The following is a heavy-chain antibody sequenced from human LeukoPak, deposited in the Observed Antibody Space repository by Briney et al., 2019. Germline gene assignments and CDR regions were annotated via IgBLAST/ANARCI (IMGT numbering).Heavy chain of an antibody. D-gene: IGHD3-10*01. J-gene: IGHJ3*02. Sequence: RPSETLSLTCTVSGGSISSYYWSWIRQPPGKGLEWIGYIYYSGSTNYNPSLKSRVTISVDTSKNQFSLKLSSVTAADTAVYYCAVTRVLWFGEFRDAFDIWGQGTMVTVSS. CDR3: AVTRVLWFGEFRDAFDI. V-gene: IGHV4-59*08. CDR2: IYYSGST. CDR1: GGSISSYY.